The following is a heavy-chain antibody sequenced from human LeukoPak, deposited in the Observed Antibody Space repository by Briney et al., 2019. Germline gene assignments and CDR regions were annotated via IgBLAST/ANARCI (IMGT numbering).Heavy chain of an antibody. CDR2: ISSSSSTI. V-gene: IGHV3-48*01. CDR3: ARDLGKIGGNSSPFDC. D-gene: IGHD4-23*01. J-gene: IGHJ4*02. Sequence: GGSLRLSCAASGFTFSSYSMNWVRQAPGKGLEWVSYISSSSSTIYYADSVKGRFTISRDNAKNSLYLQMNSLRAEDTAVYYCARDLGKIGGNSSPFDCWGQGTLVTVSS. CDR1: GFTFSSYS.